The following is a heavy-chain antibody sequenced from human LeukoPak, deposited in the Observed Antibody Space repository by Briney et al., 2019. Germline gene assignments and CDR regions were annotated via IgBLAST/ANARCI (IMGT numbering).Heavy chain of an antibody. V-gene: IGHV3-7*01. Sequence: GGSLRLSCAASGFTFSNYWLTWVRQAPGKGLEWVANIKQDGTYKRYADSVKGRFSISRDNAENSLYLQMDSLRADDTAAYYCARQSGSHSYAMDVWGQGTTVSVYS. CDR3: ARQSGSHSYAMDV. CDR1: GFTFSNYW. D-gene: IGHD1-26*01. J-gene: IGHJ6*02. CDR2: IKQDGTYK.